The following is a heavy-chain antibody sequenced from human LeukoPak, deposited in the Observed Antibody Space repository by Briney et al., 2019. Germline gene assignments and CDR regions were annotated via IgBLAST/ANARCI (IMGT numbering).Heavy chain of an antibody. Sequence: ASVKVSCKASGYTFTTYGLSWVRQAPGQGLEWMGWISTYNGNTNYAQKFQGRVTMTTDTSTSTAYMELRSLRSDDTAVYYCARDLPVPRMYSSGWYGVAGRWFDPWGQGTLVTVSS. CDR2: ISTYNGNT. V-gene: IGHV1-18*01. CDR3: ARDLPVPRMYSSGWYGVAGRWFDP. CDR1: GYTFTTYG. J-gene: IGHJ5*02. D-gene: IGHD6-19*01.